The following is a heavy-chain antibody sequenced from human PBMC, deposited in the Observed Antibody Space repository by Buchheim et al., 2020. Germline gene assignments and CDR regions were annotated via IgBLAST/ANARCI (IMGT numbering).Heavy chain of an antibody. J-gene: IGHJ4*02. CDR3: ARDHRPACYGSGSHIFDY. D-gene: IGHD3-10*01. Sequence: QVQLQESGPGLEKPSQTLSLTCSVSGGSISSGGYYWSWIRQHPGKGLEWIGYIYYSGSTYYNPSLKSRVNMSADTSERQFSLKLSSVTAEDTAVYCARDHRPACYGSGSHIFDYWGQGTL. V-gene: IGHV4-31*02. CDR1: GGSISSGGYY. CDR2: IYYSGST.